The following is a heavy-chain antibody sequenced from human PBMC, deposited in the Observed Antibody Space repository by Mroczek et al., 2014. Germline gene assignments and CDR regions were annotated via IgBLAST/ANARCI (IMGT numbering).Heavy chain of an antibody. D-gene: IGHD3-10*01. Sequence: VQLVETGPGLVKPSQTLSLTCTVSSGSISSGGYFWSWIRQPPGKGLEWIGYIFYSGSTYYNPSLKSRVTISGDTSKNQFSLKLSSVTAADTAIYCCARDPRKTARSFYFDYWAREPWSPSPQ. CDR3: ARDPRKTARSFYFDY. CDR2: IFYSGST. CDR1: SGSISSGGYF. V-gene: IGHV4-31*03. J-gene: IGHJ4*02.